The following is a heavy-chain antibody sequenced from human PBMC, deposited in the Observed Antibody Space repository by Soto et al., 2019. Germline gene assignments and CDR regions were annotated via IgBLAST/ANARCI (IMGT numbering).Heavy chain of an antibody. Sequence: EVQLVESGGGLVQPGGSLRLSCAASGFTFSNYWMHWVRQGPGKGLVWVSRIKFDGSTTTYADSVKGRFTISRENAENTVYLQMSSLGAEDTAVYYCARGAYHAYYTDVWGKGTPVSVSS. J-gene: IGHJ6*03. D-gene: IGHD3-16*01. CDR3: ARGAYHAYYTDV. V-gene: IGHV3-74*01. CDR2: IKFDGSTT. CDR1: GFTFSNYW.